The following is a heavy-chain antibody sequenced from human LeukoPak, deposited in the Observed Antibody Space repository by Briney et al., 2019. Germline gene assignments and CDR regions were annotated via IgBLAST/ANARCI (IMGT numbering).Heavy chain of an antibody. D-gene: IGHD3-10*01. CDR3: ARVNYYGSGSYSYYYYYCMDV. Sequence: PGGSLRLSCAASGFTFSDYYMSWIRQAPGKGLEWVSYISSSGSTIYYADSVKGRFTISRDNAKNSLYLQMNSLRAEDTAVYYCARVNYYGSGSYSYYYYYCMDVWGKGTTVTISS. V-gene: IGHV3-11*01. CDR2: ISSSGSTI. J-gene: IGHJ6*03. CDR1: GFTFSDYY.